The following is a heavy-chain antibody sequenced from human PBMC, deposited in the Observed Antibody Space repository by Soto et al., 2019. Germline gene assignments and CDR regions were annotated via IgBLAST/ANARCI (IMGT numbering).Heavy chain of an antibody. CDR1: GGSFSGYY. V-gene: IGHV4-34*01. D-gene: IGHD3-9*01. J-gene: IGHJ2*01. CDR2: INDRGSN. Sequence: VQLQQWGAGPLRPLETLSLTCGVSGGSFSGYYWAWIRQSPGKGLEWIGEINDRGSNNYNPSLKSRVSISVDTSKNHYSLNLRSVTAADTAVYYCARESHDILTGPPWVWYFDLWGRGTLVTVSS. CDR3: ARESHDILTGPPWVWYFDL.